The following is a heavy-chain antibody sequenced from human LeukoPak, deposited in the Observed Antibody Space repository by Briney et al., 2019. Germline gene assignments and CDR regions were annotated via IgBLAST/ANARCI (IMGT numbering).Heavy chain of an antibody. J-gene: IGHJ5*02. CDR2: IDPSDSYT. V-gene: IGHV5-10-1*01. Sequence: GESLKISCKGSGYSFTSYWISWVRQMPGKGLEWMGRIDPSDSYTNYSPSLQGHVTISADKSVSTAYLQWSSLKASDTAMYYCAREGPIVVVPAAMGSSNWFDPWGQGTLVTVSS. CDR3: AREGPIVVVPAAMGSSNWFDP. D-gene: IGHD2-2*01. CDR1: GYSFTSYW.